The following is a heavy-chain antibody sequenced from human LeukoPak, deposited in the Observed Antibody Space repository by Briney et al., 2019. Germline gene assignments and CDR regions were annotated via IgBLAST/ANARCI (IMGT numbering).Heavy chain of an antibody. Sequence: GESLKISCRGSGYSFTTYWIGWVRQMPGKGLEWMGIIYPGDSDTRYSPSFQGQVTMSADKSISTAYLQWSSLKASDTAMYYCATYSSGWYSDYWGQGTLVTVSS. D-gene: IGHD6-19*01. J-gene: IGHJ4*02. CDR3: ATYSSGWYSDY. V-gene: IGHV5-51*01. CDR1: GYSFTTYW. CDR2: IYPGDSDT.